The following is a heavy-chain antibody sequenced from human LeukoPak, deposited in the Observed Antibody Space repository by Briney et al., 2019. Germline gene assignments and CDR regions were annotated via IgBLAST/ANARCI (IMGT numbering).Heavy chain of an antibody. V-gene: IGHV3-23*01. CDR3: AKFGSYFGDFDY. CDR2: ISGSGGST. Sequence: GGSLRLSCAASGFTFSSYGMSWVRQAPGKGLEWVSAISGSGGSTYYADSVKGRFTTSRDNSKNTLYLQMNSLRAEDTAVYYCAKFGSYFGDFDYWGQGTLVTVSS. D-gene: IGHD1-26*01. CDR1: GFTFSSYG. J-gene: IGHJ4*02.